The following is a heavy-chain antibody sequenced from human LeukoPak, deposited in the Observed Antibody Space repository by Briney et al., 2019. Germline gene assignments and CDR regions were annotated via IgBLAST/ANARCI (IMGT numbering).Heavy chain of an antibody. D-gene: IGHD2/OR15-2a*01. V-gene: IGHV3-7*01. CDR2: IKPDGSAE. CDR1: GFTFSSNW. CDR3: VSFYETY. Sequence: PGGSLRLSCATSGFTFSSNWMSWVRHAPGRGLDWVANIKPDGSAEYYAASVKGRFTVSRDNAKNSLYLQMNSLRAEDTAVYYCVSFYETYWGRGTLVTVSS. J-gene: IGHJ4*02.